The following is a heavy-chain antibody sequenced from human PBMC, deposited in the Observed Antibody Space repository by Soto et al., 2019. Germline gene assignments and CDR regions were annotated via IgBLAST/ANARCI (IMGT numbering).Heavy chain of an antibody. CDR3: ARTYNWKSEGYDH. D-gene: IGHD1-20*01. J-gene: IGHJ4*02. V-gene: IGHV1-18*04. CDR2: ISTNSGNT. Sequence: ASVKVSCKASGYPFGTYAITWVRQAPGQGLEWVGWISTNSGNTYYAQNFQGRVTLTTDTSTTTAYMEFRSLTSDDTAIYYCARTYNWKSEGYDHWGQGTLVTVSS. CDR1: GYPFGTYA.